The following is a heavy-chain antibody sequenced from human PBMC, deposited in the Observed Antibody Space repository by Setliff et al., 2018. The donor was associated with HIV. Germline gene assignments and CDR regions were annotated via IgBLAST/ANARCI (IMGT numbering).Heavy chain of an antibody. CDR2: IYYSGTA. V-gene: IGHV4-39*07. J-gene: IGHJ4*02. CDR1: GGSISGSDYY. Sequence: PSETLSLTCTVSGGSISGSDYYWGWIRQPPGKGLEWIGSIYYSGTAYYNPSLKSRVTITVDTSKNQFSLKLSSVTAADTAVFYCARVPFTTGFDYWGQGILVTVSS. CDR3: ARVPFTTGFDY. D-gene: IGHD3-3*01.